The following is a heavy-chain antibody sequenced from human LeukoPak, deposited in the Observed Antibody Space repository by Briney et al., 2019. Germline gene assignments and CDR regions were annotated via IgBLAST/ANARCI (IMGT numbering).Heavy chain of an antibody. D-gene: IGHD4-23*01. Sequence: WASVKVSCKASGYTFTSYYMHWVRQAPGQGLEWMGGIIPIFGTANYAQKFQGRVTITADKSTSTAYMELSSLRSEDTAVYYCARHYGGNPMAWDYYYYMDVWGKGTTVTVSS. V-gene: IGHV1-69*06. CDR3: ARHYGGNPMAWDYYYYMDV. J-gene: IGHJ6*03. CDR1: GYTFTSYY. CDR2: IIPIFGTA.